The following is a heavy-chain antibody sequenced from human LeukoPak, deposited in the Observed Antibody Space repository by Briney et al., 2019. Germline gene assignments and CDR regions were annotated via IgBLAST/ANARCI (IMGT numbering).Heavy chain of an antibody. J-gene: IGHJ4*02. V-gene: IGHV4-59*01. CDR1: GGSIISYY. D-gene: IGHD3-9*01. CDR2: IYYSGNT. Sequence: SETLSLTCTVSGGSIISYYWSWIRQPPGKGLEWIGYIYYSGNTNYNPSLKSRVTISLDTSRNQFSLKLSSVTAADTAVYYCARGSLTGRTGYDSVSWGQGTLVTVSS. CDR3: ARGSLTGRTGYDSVS.